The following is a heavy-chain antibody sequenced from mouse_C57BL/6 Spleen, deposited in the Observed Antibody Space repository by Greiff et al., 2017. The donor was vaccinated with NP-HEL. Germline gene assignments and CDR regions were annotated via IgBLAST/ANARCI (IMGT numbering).Heavy chain of an antibody. D-gene: IGHD2-5*01. Sequence: VKLQESGAELVRPGTSVKVSCKASGYAFTNYLIEWVKQRPGQGLEWIGVINPGSGGTNYNEKFKGKATLTADKSSSTAYMQLSSLTSEDSAVYFCARDYSNYYFDYWGQGTTLTVSS. CDR1: GYAFTNYL. J-gene: IGHJ2*01. V-gene: IGHV1-54*01. CDR3: ARDYSNYYFDY. CDR2: INPGSGGT.